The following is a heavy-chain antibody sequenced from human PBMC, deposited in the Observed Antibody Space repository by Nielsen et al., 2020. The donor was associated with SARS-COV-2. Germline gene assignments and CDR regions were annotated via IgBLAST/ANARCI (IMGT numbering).Heavy chain of an antibody. J-gene: IGHJ3*01. CDR3: ARGGYCSSSSCYNAFDV. V-gene: IGHV3-53*04. CDR1: GFIVSNNY. CDR2: MYSAGTT. D-gene: IGHD2-2*03. Sequence: GESLKISCAASGFIVSNNYMSWVRRAPGKGLEWVSVMYSAGTTYYADSVKGRFTISRHSSENSLYLQMNSLRADDTALYYCARGGYCSSSSCYNAFDVWGEGTMVLVSS.